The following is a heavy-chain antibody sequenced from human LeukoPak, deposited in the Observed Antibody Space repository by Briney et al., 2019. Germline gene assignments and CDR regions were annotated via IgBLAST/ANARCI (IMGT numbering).Heavy chain of an antibody. Sequence: ASVKVSCKASGYTFTGYYIHLVRQAPGQGLEWMGWINPNSGGTNYAQKFQGRVTMTRDTSISTAYMELSRLRSDDTAVYYCAREYCSSTSCGGNFDYWGQGTLVTVSS. J-gene: IGHJ4*02. CDR3: AREYCSSTSCGGNFDY. D-gene: IGHD2-2*01. V-gene: IGHV1-2*02. CDR2: INPNSGGT. CDR1: GYTFTGYY.